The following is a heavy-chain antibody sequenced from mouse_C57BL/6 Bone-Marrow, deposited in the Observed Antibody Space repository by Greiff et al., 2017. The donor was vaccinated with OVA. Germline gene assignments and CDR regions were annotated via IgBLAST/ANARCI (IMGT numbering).Heavy chain of an antibody. CDR3: ARFITTVVARDFDY. J-gene: IGHJ2*01. CDR1: GYTFTDYY. Sequence: EVKLQESGPVLVKPGASVKMSCKASGYTFTDYYMNWVKQSHGKSLEWIGVINPYNGGTSYNQKFKGKATLTVDKSSSTAYMELNSLTSEDSAVYYCARFITTVVARDFDYWGQGTTLTVS. CDR2: INPYNGGT. V-gene: IGHV1-19*01. D-gene: IGHD1-1*01.